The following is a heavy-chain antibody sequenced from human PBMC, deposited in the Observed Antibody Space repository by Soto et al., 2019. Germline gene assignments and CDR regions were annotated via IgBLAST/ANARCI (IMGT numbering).Heavy chain of an antibody. CDR2: ISYDGSNK. V-gene: IGHV3-30*18. D-gene: IGHD6-19*01. CDR1: GFTFSSYG. J-gene: IGHJ4*02. CDR3: AKDIAVAAPQGWYFDY. Sequence: PGGSLRLSCAASGFTFSSYGMHWVRQAPGKGLEWVAVISYDGSNKYYADSVKGRFTISRDNSKNTLYLQMNSLRAEDTAVYYCAKDIAVAAPQGWYFDYWVQGTLVTVSS.